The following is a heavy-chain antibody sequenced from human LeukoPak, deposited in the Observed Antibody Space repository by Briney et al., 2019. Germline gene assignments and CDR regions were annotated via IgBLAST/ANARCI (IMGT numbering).Heavy chain of an antibody. CDR2: ISGSGGST. J-gene: IGHJ4*02. Sequence: HSGGSLRLSCAASGFTFSSYAMSWVRQAPGKGLEWVSAISGSGGSTYYADSVKGRFTISRDNSKNTLYLQMNSLRAEDTAAYYCAKDGRAYYDSSSGYFDYWGQGTLVTVSS. CDR1: GFTFSSYA. V-gene: IGHV3-23*01. D-gene: IGHD3-22*01. CDR3: AKDGRAYYDSSSGYFDY.